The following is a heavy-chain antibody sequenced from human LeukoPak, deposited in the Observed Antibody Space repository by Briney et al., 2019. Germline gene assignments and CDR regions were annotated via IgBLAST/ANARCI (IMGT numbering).Heavy chain of an antibody. D-gene: IGHD5-18*01. J-gene: IGHJ4*02. Sequence: GGSLRLSCAASGFTFSSYAMHWVRQAPGKGLEWVAVISYDGSNKYYADSVKGRFTISRDNSKNTLYLQMNSLRAEDTAVYYRARDGGRGYSYGHFDYWGQGTLVTVSS. CDR2: ISYDGSNK. CDR1: GFTFSSYA. V-gene: IGHV3-30-3*01. CDR3: ARDGGRGYSYGHFDY.